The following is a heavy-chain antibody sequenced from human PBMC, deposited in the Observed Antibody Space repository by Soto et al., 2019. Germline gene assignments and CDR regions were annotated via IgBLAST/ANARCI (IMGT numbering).Heavy chain of an antibody. J-gene: IGHJ4*02. CDR1: GYTFTGYY. Sequence: ASVKVSCKASGYTFTGYYMHWVRQAPGQGLEWMGWINPNSGGTNYAQKFQGRVTMTRDTSISTAYMELSRLRSDDTAVYYCAREALGTSWPFFDYWGQGTLVTVSS. CDR2: INPNSGGT. CDR3: AREALGTSWPFFDY. D-gene: IGHD2-2*01. V-gene: IGHV1-2*02.